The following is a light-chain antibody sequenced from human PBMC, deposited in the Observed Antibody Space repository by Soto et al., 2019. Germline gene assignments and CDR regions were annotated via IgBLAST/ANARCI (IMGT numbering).Light chain of an antibody. CDR2: GAS. J-gene: IGKJ1*01. CDR3: QQYYNWPRT. Sequence: EIVLTQSPGILSLSPGQRVTLYCSASQSVSNDFLAWYQQKPGQAPRLLIYGASSRATGIPDRFSGSGSGTEFTLTISSLRSEDFAVYFCQQYYNWPRTFGQGTKVDIK. CDR1: QSVSNDF. V-gene: IGKV3D-15*01.